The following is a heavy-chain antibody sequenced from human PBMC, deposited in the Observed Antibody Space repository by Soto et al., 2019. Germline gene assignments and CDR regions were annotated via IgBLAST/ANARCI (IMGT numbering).Heavy chain of an antibody. Sequence: GGSLRLSCAASGFTFSSYAMSWVRQAPGKGLEWVSAISGSGGSTYYADSVKGRFTISRDNSKNTLYLQMNSLRAEDTAVYYCAKEPPSPTNLEWLGACYFDYWGQGTLVTVSS. D-gene: IGHD3-3*01. CDR1: GFTFSSYA. CDR3: AKEPPSPTNLEWLGACYFDY. J-gene: IGHJ4*02. V-gene: IGHV3-23*01. CDR2: ISGSGGST.